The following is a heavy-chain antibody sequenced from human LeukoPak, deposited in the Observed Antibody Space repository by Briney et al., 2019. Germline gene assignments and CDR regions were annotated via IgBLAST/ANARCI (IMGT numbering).Heavy chain of an antibody. V-gene: IGHV3-11*04. CDR1: GFTFSDYY. CDR2: ISISGNTR. CDR3: VRGDGDLFDF. D-gene: IGHD4-17*01. Sequence: GGSLRLSCAASGFTFSDYYMSWIRLAPGKGLEWVSYISISGNTRHYADSVKGRFTISRDNAKNSVYLQMNSLRVEDTAVYYCVRGDGDLFDFWGQGTLVSVSS. J-gene: IGHJ4*02.